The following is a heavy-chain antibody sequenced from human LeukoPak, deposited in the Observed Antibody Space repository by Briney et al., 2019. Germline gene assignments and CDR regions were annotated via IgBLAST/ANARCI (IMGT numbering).Heavy chain of an antibody. CDR3: ARDWTPLDY. CDR1: GFTFSAYA. J-gene: IGHJ4*02. D-gene: IGHD3/OR15-3a*01. CDR2: IGSDNKP. V-gene: IGHV3-69-1*01. Sequence: GGSLRLSCEASGFTFSAYAMTWVRQAPGQGLEWVSSIGSDNKPHYSESVKGRFTISRDNAKNSLYLQMNSLRAEDTAVYYCARDWTPLDYWGQGTLVAVSS.